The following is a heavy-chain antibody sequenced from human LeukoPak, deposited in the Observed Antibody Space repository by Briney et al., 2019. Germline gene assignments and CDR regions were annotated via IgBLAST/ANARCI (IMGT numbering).Heavy chain of an antibody. D-gene: IGHD1-26*01. CDR3: ARVRSLVGAYDY. Sequence: ASVKVSCKASGYTFTVYYMHWVRQAPGQGLEWMGWINPNSGGTNYAQKFQGRVTMTRDTSISTAYMELSRLRSDDTAVYYCARVRSLVGAYDYWGQGTLVTVSS. J-gene: IGHJ4*02. V-gene: IGHV1-2*02. CDR1: GYTFTVYY. CDR2: INPNSGGT.